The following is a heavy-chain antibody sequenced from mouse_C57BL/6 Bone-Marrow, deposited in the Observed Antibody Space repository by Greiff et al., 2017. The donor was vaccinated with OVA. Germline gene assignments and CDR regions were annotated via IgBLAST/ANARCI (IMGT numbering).Heavy chain of an antibody. CDR2: IYPGSGNT. Sequence: QVQLQQSGPELVKPGASVKISCKASGYSFTSYYIHWVKQRPGQGLEWIGWIYPGSGNTKYNEKFKGKATLTADTSSSTAYMQLSSLTSEDSAVYYCARLYGLWYFDVWGTGTTVTVSS. CDR3: ARLYGLWYFDV. CDR1: GYSFTSYY. D-gene: IGHD2-10*02. V-gene: IGHV1-66*01. J-gene: IGHJ1*03.